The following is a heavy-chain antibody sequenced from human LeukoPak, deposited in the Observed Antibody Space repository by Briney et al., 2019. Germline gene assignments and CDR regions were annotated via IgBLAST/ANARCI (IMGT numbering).Heavy chain of an antibody. J-gene: IGHJ4*02. V-gene: IGHV3-23*01. CDR1: GFTFSSFA. CDR3: AKEGDILTGYAGFDY. D-gene: IGHD3-9*01. Sequence: GGSLRLSCAASGFTFSSFAMSWVRQAPGKGLEWVSSISGSGGSTYYADSVKGRFTISRDNSKNTLYLQMNSLRAEDTAVYYCAKEGDILTGYAGFDYWGQGTLVTVSS. CDR2: ISGSGGST.